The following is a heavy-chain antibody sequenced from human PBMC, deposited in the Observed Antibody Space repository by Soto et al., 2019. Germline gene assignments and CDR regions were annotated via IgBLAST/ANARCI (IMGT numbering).Heavy chain of an antibody. Sequence: SVKVSCKASGGTFSSYAISWVRQAPGQGLEWMGGIIPIFGTANYAQKFQGRVTITADESTSTAYMELSSLRSEDTAMYYCARDASIAAAGTGLYGMDVWGQGTTVTVSS. V-gene: IGHV1-69*13. D-gene: IGHD6-13*01. CDR2: IIPIFGTA. CDR1: GGTFSSYA. J-gene: IGHJ6*02. CDR3: ARDASIAAAGTGLYGMDV.